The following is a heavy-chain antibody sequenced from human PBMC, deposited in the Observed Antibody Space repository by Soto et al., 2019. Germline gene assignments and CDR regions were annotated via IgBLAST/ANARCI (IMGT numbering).Heavy chain of an antibody. CDR1: GFTFSSYS. Sequence: GGSLRLSCAASGFTFSSYSMNWVRQAPGKGLEWVSSISSSSSYIYYADSVKGRFTISRDNAKNSLYLQMNSLRAEDTAVYYCARDGLGDIVATIGFYWGQGTLVTVS. J-gene: IGHJ4*02. CDR3: ARDGLGDIVATIGFY. D-gene: IGHD5-12*01. CDR2: ISSSSSYI. V-gene: IGHV3-21*01.